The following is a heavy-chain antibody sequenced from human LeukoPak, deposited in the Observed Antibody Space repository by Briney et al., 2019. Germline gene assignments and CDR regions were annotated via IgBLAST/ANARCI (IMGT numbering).Heavy chain of an antibody. J-gene: IGHJ4*02. CDR1: GFTFSSYW. CDR2: IKQDGSEK. Sequence: SGGSLRLSCAASGFTFSSYWMSWVRQAPGKGLEWVANIKQDGSEKYYVDSVKGRFTISRDNAKNSLYLQMNSLRAEDTAVYYCAKDSLWESGSYYMFDYWGQGTLVTVSS. CDR3: AKDSLWESGSYYMFDY. D-gene: IGHD1-26*01. V-gene: IGHV3-7*03.